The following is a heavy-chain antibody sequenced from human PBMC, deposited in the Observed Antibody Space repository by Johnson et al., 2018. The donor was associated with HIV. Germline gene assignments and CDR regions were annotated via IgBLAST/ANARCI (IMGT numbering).Heavy chain of an antibody. D-gene: IGHD3-10*01. CDR1: GFTFSSYG. CDR3: ARSGYGSGSTHDAFDI. J-gene: IGHJ3*02. V-gene: IGHV3-NL1*01. Sequence: QVQLVESGGGVVQPGGSLRLSCAASGFTFSSYGMHWVRQAPGKGLEWVSGIIWNSGSIAYADSVKGRFTISRDNSKNTLYLQMNSLRAEDTAVYYCARSGYGSGSTHDAFDIWGQGTMVSVSS. CDR2: IIWNSGSI.